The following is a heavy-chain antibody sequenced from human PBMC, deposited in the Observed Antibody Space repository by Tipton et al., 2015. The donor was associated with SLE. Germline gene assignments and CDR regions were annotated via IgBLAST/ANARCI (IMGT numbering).Heavy chain of an antibody. CDR3: ARGYSYAYWFDP. D-gene: IGHD5-18*01. CDR2: IYQSGST. J-gene: IGHJ5*02. Sequence: GLVKPSETLSLTCTVSGYSISSGYYWGWIRQPPGKGLEWIGTIYQSGSTHYNPSLKSRVTISVDTSKNQFSLKLSSVTAADTAVYYCARGYSYAYWFDPWGQGTLVTVSS. CDR1: GYSISSGYY. V-gene: IGHV4-38-2*02.